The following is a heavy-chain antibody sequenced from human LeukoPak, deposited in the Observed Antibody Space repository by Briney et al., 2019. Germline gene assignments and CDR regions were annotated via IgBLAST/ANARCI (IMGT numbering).Heavy chain of an antibody. J-gene: IGHJ4*02. CDR2: IYSGAST. CDR3: AKGEQLWLSYYFDY. Sequence: GGSLRLSCATSGFSVSSNYMSWVRQAPGKGLEWVSLIYSGASTYYADSVKGRFTISRDNSKNTLYLQMNSLRAEDTAVYYCAKGEQLWLSYYFDYWGQGTLVTVSS. D-gene: IGHD5-18*01. CDR1: GFSVSSNY. V-gene: IGHV3-53*01.